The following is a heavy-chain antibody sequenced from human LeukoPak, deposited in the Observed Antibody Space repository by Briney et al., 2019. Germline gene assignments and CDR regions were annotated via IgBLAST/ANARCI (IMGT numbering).Heavy chain of an antibody. V-gene: IGHV4-59*01. CDR1: GASLSNYY. J-gene: IGHJ4*02. CDR2: IYNSGST. CDR3: AREGYCSGGTCYGWIPIDY. D-gene: IGHD2-15*01. Sequence: SETLSLTCTVSGASLSNYYWTWIRQPPGKGLEWIGYIYNSGSTNYDPSLKSRVTISMDMSKKQFSLKLTSVTAADTAVYYCAREGYCSGGTCYGWIPIDYWGQGTLVTVSS.